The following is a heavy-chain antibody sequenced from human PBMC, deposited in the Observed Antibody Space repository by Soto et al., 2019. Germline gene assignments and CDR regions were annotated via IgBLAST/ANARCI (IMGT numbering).Heavy chain of an antibody. V-gene: IGHV3-74*01. CDR1: GLPFSDNW. D-gene: IGHD6-19*01. CDR2: ISSDGSST. J-gene: IGHJ4*02. CDR3: ARDSYSSATH. Sequence: EVQLVESGGGLVQPGGSLRLSCAASGLPFSDNWMHWVRQAPGKGLVWVSRISSDGSSTTYADSVKGRFTVSRDNAQNTLYLQMVGLRAEDTAMYYCARDSYSSATHWGQGTLVTVSS.